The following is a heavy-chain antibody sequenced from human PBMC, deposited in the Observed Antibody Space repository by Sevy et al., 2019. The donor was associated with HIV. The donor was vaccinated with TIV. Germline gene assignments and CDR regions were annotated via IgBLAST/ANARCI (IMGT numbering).Heavy chain of an antibody. CDR3: ARVYDFWSGYLGYYYYYYMDV. D-gene: IGHD3-3*01. J-gene: IGHJ6*03. Sequence: ASVKVSCKASGYTFTSYDINWVRQATGQGLEWMGWMNPNSGNTGYAQKFQGRVTMTRNTSISTAYMELSSLRSEDTAVYYCARVYDFWSGYLGYYYYYYMDVWGKGTTVTVSS. V-gene: IGHV1-8*01. CDR1: GYTFTSYD. CDR2: MNPNSGNT.